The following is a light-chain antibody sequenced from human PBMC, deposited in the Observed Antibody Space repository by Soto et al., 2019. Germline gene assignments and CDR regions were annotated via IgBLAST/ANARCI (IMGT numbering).Light chain of an antibody. CDR3: QRFDNSPT. CDR1: QSLTNNF. V-gene: IGKV3D-20*01. J-gene: IGKJ4*01. CDR2: DVS. Sequence: EIVLTQSPATLSLSPGERVTLSCGASQSLTNNFLAWYQQRPGLAPKLLIFDVSTRATGIPDRFSGSGSGTDFTLTISRLEPEDFAVYYCQRFDNSPTFGGGTNVEF.